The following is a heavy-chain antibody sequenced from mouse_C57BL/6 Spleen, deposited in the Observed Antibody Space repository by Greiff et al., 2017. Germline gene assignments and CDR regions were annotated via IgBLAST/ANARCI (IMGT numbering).Heavy chain of an antibody. D-gene: IGHD1-1*01. CDR3: ARERDYYGSSYPYAMDY. CDR1: GYSITSGYY. Sequence: VQLKESGPGLVKPSQSLSLTCSVTGYSITSGYYWNWIRQFPGNKLEWMGYISYDGSNNYNPSLKNRISITRDTSKNQFFLKLNSVTTEDTATYYCARERDYYGSSYPYAMDYWGQGTSVTVSS. J-gene: IGHJ4*01. V-gene: IGHV3-6*01. CDR2: ISYDGSN.